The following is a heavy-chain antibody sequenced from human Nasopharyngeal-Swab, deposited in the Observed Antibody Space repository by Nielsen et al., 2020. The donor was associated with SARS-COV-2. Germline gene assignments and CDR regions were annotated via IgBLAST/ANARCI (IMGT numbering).Heavy chain of an antibody. J-gene: IGHJ4*02. Sequence: GGSLRLSCAASGLTSSSYAMPWVRQAPGTGLEWVAVISYDGSNKYYADPVKGRFTVSRDIVKNSLYLQLNSLRAEDRAVYYCARERNHYYLDYWGQGTMVTVSS. CDR3: ARERNHYYLDY. V-gene: IGHV3-30-3*01. D-gene: IGHD1-14*01. CDR2: ISYDGSNK. CDR1: GLTSSSYA.